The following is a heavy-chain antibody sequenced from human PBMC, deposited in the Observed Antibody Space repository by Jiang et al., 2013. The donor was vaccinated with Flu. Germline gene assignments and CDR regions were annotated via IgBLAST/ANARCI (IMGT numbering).Heavy chain of an antibody. J-gene: IGHJ4*02. CDR1: GFTFDDYG. D-gene: IGHD3-22*01. CDR2: INWNGGST. CDR3: ATPSYYYDSSGYGY. V-gene: IGHV3-20*04. Sequence: QLLESGGGVVRPGGSLRLSCAASGFTFDDYGMSWVRQAPGKGLEWVSGINWNGGSTGYADSVKGRFTISRDNAKNSLYLQMNSLRAEDTALYYCATPSYYYDSSGYGYWGQGTLVTVSS.